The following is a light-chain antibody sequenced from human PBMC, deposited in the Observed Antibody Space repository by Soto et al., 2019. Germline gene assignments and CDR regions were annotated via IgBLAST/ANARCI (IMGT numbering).Light chain of an antibody. Sequence: IQLTQSPSSLSASVGDRVTITCQASQGISSYLAWYQQKPGKAPKLLIYAASSLQSGVPSRFSGSGSATDFTLSISSLQPEDFATYYCQQSYSTPRTFGQGTKVDI. V-gene: IGKV1-39*01. CDR3: QQSYSTPRT. CDR2: AAS. CDR1: QGISSY. J-gene: IGKJ1*01.